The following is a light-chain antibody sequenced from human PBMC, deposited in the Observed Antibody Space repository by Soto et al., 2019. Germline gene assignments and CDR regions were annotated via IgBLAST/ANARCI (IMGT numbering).Light chain of an antibody. V-gene: IGKV1-27*01. CDR1: QGISNY. CDR3: QKYNSAPQT. CDR2: GAY. J-gene: IGKJ3*01. Sequence: DIQTTQSPSSLSASVGDRVTITCRASQGISNYLDWYQQKPGKVPKLLIYGAYSLQSGVPSRFSGSGSGTDFTLTISSLQPADVATYYCQKYNSAPQTFGPGTKVDIK.